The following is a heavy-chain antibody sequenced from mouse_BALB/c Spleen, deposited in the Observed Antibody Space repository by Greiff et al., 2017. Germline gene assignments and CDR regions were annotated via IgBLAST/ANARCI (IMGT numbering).Heavy chain of an antibody. V-gene: IGHV5-6-5*01. J-gene: IGHJ2*01. CDR1: GFTFSSYA. CDR3: ARGLYYYGSSEDYFDY. Sequence: EVKLQESGGGLVKPGGSLKLSCAASGFTFSSYAMSWVRQTPEKRLEWVASISSGGSTYYPDSVKGRFTISRDNARNILYLQMSSLRSEDTAMYYCARGLYYYGSSEDYFDYWGQGTTLTVSS. D-gene: IGHD1-1*01. CDR2: ISSGGST.